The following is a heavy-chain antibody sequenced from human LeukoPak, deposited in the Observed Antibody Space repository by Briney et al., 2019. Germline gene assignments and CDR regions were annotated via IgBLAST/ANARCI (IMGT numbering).Heavy chain of an antibody. V-gene: IGHV3-30*04. CDR1: GFTFSSYA. J-gene: IGHJ4*02. Sequence: PGGSLRLSCAASGFTFSSYAMHWVRQAPGKGLEWVAVISYDGSNKYYADSVKGRFTISRDNSKNTLYLQMNSLRAEDTAVYYCARVNTAMAQHRYYFDYWGQGTLSPSPQ. D-gene: IGHD5-18*01. CDR2: ISYDGSNK. CDR3: ARVNTAMAQHRYYFDY.